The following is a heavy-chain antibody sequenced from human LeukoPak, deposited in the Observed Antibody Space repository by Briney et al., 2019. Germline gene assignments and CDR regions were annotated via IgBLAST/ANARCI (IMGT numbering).Heavy chain of an antibody. CDR1: GFTFSYYW. CDR3: ARAQWGFGELSYYDY. CDR2: INSDGSST. V-gene: IGHV3-74*01. J-gene: IGHJ4*02. D-gene: IGHD3-10*01. Sequence: GGSLRLSCAGSGFTFSYYWMHWVRQAPAKGLVWVSRINSDGSSTSYADSVKGRFTISRDNAKNTLYLQMKSLRAEDTAVYYCARAQWGFGELSYYDYWGQGTLVTVSS.